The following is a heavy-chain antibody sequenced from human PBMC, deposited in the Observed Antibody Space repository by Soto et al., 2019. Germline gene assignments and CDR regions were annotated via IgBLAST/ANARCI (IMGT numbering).Heavy chain of an antibody. J-gene: IGHJ3*02. CDR3: ARRAVRTHGAFDI. CDR1: GGSISSYY. Sequence: PSETLSLTCTVSGGSISSYYWSWIRQPPGKGLEWIGYIYYSGSTNYNPSLKSRVTISVDTSKNQFSLKLSSVTAADTAVYYCARRAVRTHGAFDIWGQGTMVTVSS. CDR2: IYYSGST. D-gene: IGHD3-10*01. V-gene: IGHV4-59*08.